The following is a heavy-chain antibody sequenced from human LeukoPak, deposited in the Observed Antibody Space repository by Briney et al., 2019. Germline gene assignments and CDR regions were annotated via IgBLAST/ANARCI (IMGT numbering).Heavy chain of an antibody. CDR1: GYTFTGYY. D-gene: IGHD2-15*01. J-gene: IGHJ6*02. V-gene: IGHV1-2*02. CDR3: ARVPRCGSGGSCPFQTYYYYGMDV. CDR2: INPNSGGT. Sequence: ASVKVSCKASGYTFTGYYMHWVRHAPGQGLEWMGWINPNSGGTNYAQKFQGRVTMTRDTSISTAYMELSRLRSDDTAVYYCARVPRCGSGGSCPFQTYYYYGMDVWGQGTTVTVSS.